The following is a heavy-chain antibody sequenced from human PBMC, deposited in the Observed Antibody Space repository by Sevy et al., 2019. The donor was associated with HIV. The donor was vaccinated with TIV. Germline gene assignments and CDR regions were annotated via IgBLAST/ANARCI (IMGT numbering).Heavy chain of an antibody. Sequence: GGSLRLSCAASGFTFSSYGMHWVRQAPGKGLEWVAVISYEGSNKYYADSVKGRFTISRDNSKNTLHLQMNSLRAEDTAVYYCAKLYYYDSSGYYGSNDAFDIWGQGTMVTVSS. J-gene: IGHJ3*02. CDR1: GFTFSSYG. CDR3: AKLYYYDSSGYYGSNDAFDI. V-gene: IGHV3-30*18. CDR2: ISYEGSNK. D-gene: IGHD3-22*01.